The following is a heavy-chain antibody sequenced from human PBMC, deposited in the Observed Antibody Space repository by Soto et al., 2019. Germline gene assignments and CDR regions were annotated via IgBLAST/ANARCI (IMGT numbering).Heavy chain of an antibody. J-gene: IGHJ4*02. V-gene: IGHV1-3*01. Sequence: ASVKVSCKASGYTFTSYAMHWVRQAPGQRLEWMGWINAGNGNTKYSQKFQGRVTITRDTSASTAYMELSSLRSEDTAVYYCARDGVYDSSGYYFDYWGQGTLVTVSS. CDR2: INAGNGNT. CDR1: GYTFTSYA. CDR3: ARDGVYDSSGYYFDY. D-gene: IGHD3-22*01.